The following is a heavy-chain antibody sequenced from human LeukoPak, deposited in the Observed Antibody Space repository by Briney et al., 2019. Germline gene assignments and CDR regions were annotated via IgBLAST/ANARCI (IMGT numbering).Heavy chain of an antibody. V-gene: IGHV3-66*01. CDR1: GFTVTSTS. D-gene: IGHD3-10*01. Sequence: GGSLRLSCAASGFTVTSTSMSWVRQAPGKGPEWVSVIYSGGDTYYADSVKDRFTVSRDNSENTLFLQMNSLRVEDTAVYYCTRDGSGSQGFWGQGTLVTVSS. CDR2: IYSGGDT. CDR3: TRDGSGSQGF. J-gene: IGHJ4*02.